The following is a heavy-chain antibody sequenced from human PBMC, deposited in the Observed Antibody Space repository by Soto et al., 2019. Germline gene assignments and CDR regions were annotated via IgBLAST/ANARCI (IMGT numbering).Heavy chain of an antibody. CDR2: AYYRSKWYY. V-gene: IGHV6-1*01. D-gene: IGHD2-21*02. Sequence: SQTLSLTCGISGDSVSSNTSGWSWIRQSPSRGLEWLGRAYYRSKWYYDYAVSVKGRITLNPDTSKNQFSLQLDSVTPEDTAVYYCARGGSPLVVTAWIFVFGWFDPWGQGTLVTVSS. CDR3: ARGGSPLVVTAWIFVFGWFDP. CDR1: GDSVSSNTSG. J-gene: IGHJ5*02.